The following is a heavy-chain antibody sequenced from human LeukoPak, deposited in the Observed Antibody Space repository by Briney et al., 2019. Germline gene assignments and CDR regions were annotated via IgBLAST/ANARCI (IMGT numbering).Heavy chain of an antibody. D-gene: IGHD6-25*01. CDR1: GYTFNGYY. J-gene: IGHJ4*02. Sequence: ASVKVSCKASGYTFNGYYMHWVRQAPGQGLEWMGWINPNSGGTNYAQKFQDWVTMTRDTSISTAYMELSRLRSDDTAVYYCARATMYSSGVDYWGQGTLVNVSS. CDR2: INPNSGGT. V-gene: IGHV1-2*04. CDR3: ARATMYSSGVDY.